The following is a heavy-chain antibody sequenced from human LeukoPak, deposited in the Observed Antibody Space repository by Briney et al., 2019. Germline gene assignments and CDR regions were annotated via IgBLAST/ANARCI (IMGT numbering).Heavy chain of an antibody. D-gene: IGHD3-22*01. CDR3: ARAHYYDSSGYYYEDY. J-gene: IGHJ4*02. CDR1: GGSISSGDYY. CDR2: IYYSGST. Sequence: PSETLSLTCTVSGGSISSGDYYWSWIRQPPGKGLEWIGYIYYSGSTYYNPSLKSRVTISVDTSKNQFSLKLSSVTAADTAVYYYARAHYYDSSGYYYEDYWGQGTLVTVSS. V-gene: IGHV4-30-4*01.